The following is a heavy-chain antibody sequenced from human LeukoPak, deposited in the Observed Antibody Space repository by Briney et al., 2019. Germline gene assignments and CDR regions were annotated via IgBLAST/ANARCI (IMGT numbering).Heavy chain of an antibody. CDR2: IYPGDSDT. Sequence: GESLKISCKASGYTFTDYWIGWVRQMPGKGLEWMGIIYPGDSDTRYSPSFQGQVTISADKSISTAYLQWSSLKASDTAMYYCARSEQSYYYGSGSRYYYYYYYMDVWGKGTTVTVSS. CDR3: ARSEQSYYYGSGSRYYYYYYYMDV. J-gene: IGHJ6*03. CDR1: GYTFTDYW. D-gene: IGHD3-10*01. V-gene: IGHV5-51*01.